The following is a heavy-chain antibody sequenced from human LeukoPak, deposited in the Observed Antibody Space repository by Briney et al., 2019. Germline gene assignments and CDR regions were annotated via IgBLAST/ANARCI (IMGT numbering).Heavy chain of an antibody. D-gene: IGHD6-6*01. CDR2: MNPNSGNT. V-gene: IGHV1-8*03. Sequence: GASVKVSCKASGYTFTSYDINWVRQATGQGLEWMGWMNPNSGNTGYAQKFQGRVTITRNTSISTAYMELSSLRSEDTAVYYCARQGSSPGDFDYWGQGTLVTVSS. J-gene: IGHJ4*02. CDR1: GYTFTSYD. CDR3: ARQGSSPGDFDY.